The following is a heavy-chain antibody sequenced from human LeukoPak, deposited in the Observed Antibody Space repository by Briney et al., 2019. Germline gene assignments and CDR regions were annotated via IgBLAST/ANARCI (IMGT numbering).Heavy chain of an antibody. V-gene: IGHV3-11*04. CDR1: GFTFSDYY. CDR2: ISSSGSTI. J-gene: IGHJ3*02. D-gene: IGHD3-22*01. Sequence: GGSLRLSCAASGFTFSDYYMSWIRQAPGKGLEWVSYISSSGSTIYYADSVKGRFTISRDNAKNSLYLQMNSLRAEDTAVYYCARDGNDMIVVVGAFDIWGQGTMVTVSS. CDR3: ARDGNDMIVVVGAFDI.